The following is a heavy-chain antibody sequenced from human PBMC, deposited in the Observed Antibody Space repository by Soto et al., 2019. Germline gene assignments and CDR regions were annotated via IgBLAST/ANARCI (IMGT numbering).Heavy chain of an antibody. CDR3: ARQGDSRILRDTFDI. V-gene: IGHV1-3*04. CDR2: INTDNGNT. D-gene: IGHD2-8*01. CDR1: GYTFTHYA. Sequence: QVQLVQSGAEVKQPGASVKVSCKSSGYTFTHYAMHWVRQAPGQGLEWLGWINTDNGNTAFSQKFQGRVSITMDTSASTVYVDLSSLISEDTAVYYCARQGDSRILRDTFDIWGQGTLVTVAS. J-gene: IGHJ3*02.